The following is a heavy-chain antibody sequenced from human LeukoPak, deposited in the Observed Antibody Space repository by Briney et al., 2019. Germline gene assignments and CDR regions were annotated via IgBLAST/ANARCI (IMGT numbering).Heavy chain of an antibody. Sequence: GGSLRLSCAASGFTFGNYAMSWVRQAPGKGLEWVSAITGSGGSTYYADSVKGRFTISRDNSKNTLYLQMNSPRADDTAVYYCAKGYGIYYFYGMDVWGQGTTVTVSS. V-gene: IGHV3-23*01. CDR1: GFTFGNYA. CDR2: ITGSGGST. CDR3: AKGYGIYYFYGMDV. J-gene: IGHJ6*02. D-gene: IGHD5-18*01.